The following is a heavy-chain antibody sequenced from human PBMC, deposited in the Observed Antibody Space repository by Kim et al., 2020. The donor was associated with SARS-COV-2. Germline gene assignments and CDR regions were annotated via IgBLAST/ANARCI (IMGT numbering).Heavy chain of an antibody. CDR3: SRDLRAIGGTKDWYFDL. J-gene: IGHJ2*01. CDR1: GGTFSSYA. CDR2: VIPIFGTA. V-gene: IGHV1-69*13. D-gene: IGHD2-2*01. Sequence: SVKVSCKASGGTFSSYAISWVRQAPGQGLEWMGGVIPIFGTANYAQKFQGRVSITADESTSTAYMELSSLRSEDTAVYYCSRDLRAIGGTKDWYFDLWG.